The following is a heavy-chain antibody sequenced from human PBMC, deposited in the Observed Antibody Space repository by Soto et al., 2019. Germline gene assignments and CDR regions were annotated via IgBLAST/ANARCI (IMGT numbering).Heavy chain of an antibody. CDR2: ISYDGSNH. J-gene: IGHJ4*02. D-gene: IGHD1-7*01. CDR3: ARRTGTAPRFDY. CDR1: GFTFSEFE. V-gene: IGHV3-30-3*01. Sequence: QVQLVESGGGVGQPGRSLRLSCSASGFTFSEFEMYWVRQAPGKGLDWVSFISYDGSNHYYAGSVKGRFTVSRDNSKNTLFLLMNSLRPEDTAVYFCARRTGTAPRFDYWGQGTLVTVSS.